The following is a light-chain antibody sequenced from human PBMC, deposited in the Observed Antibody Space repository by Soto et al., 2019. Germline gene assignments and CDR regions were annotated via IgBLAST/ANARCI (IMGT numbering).Light chain of an antibody. CDR1: ESVSNY. Sequence: EIVLTQSPATLSLSPGERATLSCRASESVSNYLAWYQQKPGQAPRLLIYDASNRATGIPSRFSGSGSGTDSTLTISSLEPEDFAVYFCQQRSSSWLTFGGGTRVEIK. CDR2: DAS. CDR3: QQRSSSWLT. V-gene: IGKV3-11*01. J-gene: IGKJ4*01.